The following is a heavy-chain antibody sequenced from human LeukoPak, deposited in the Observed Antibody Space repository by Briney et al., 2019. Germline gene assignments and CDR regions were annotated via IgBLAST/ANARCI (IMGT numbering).Heavy chain of an antibody. V-gene: IGHV4-39*01. J-gene: IGHJ4*02. CDR1: GGSISSSYYY. D-gene: IGHD3-10*01. CDR3: ARHPITMVRGVVLYYFDF. CDR2: IYFSGST. Sequence: SETLSLTCTVSGGSISSSYYYWGWIRQPPGKGLEWIGSIYFSGSTYYNPSLKSRVTISVDTAKNQFFLRLSSVTAADTAVYYCARHPITMVRGVVLYYFDFWGQGTLVTVSS.